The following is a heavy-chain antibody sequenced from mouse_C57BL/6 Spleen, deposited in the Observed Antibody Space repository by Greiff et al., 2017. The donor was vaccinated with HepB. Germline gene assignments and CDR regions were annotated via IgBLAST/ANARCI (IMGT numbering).Heavy chain of an antibody. CDR3: TRERGTGPYYAMDY. Sequence: EVNVVESGEGLVKPGGSLKLSCAASGFTFSSYAMSWVRQTPEKRLEWVAYISSGGDYIYYADTVKGRFTISRDNARNTLYLQMSSLKSEDTAMYYCTRERGTGPYYAMDYWGQRTSVTVSS. CDR1: GFTFSSYA. D-gene: IGHD4-1*01. V-gene: IGHV5-9-1*02. CDR2: ISSGGDYI. J-gene: IGHJ4*01.